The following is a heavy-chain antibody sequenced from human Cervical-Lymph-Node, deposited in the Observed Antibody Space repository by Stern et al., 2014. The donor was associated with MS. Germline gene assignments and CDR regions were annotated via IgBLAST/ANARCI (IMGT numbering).Heavy chain of an antibody. Sequence: QMQLVQSGAEVKKPETSVKLSCKASGYIFTAYYIHWVRQAPGQGLEFMGRINPSSGSTKYAQQFRGRVTMTRDTSTNTTYMELRRLTSDDTATYFCARTQIKGIPFDFWGQGTLVTVSS. V-gene: IGHV1-2*06. D-gene: IGHD6-13*01. J-gene: IGHJ4*02. CDR1: GYIFTAYY. CDR3: ARTQIKGIPFDF. CDR2: INPSSGST.